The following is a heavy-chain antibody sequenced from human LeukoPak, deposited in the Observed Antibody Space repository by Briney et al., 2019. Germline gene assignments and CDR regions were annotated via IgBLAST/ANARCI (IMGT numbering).Heavy chain of an antibody. J-gene: IGHJ4*02. CDR2: IYSGGST. CDR3: ASLYYGGNNFDY. V-gene: IGHV3-66*01. D-gene: IGHD4-23*01. CDR1: KFTVSSKY. Sequence: PGGSLRLSCAASKFTVSSKYMSWVRQAPGKGLEWVSVIYSGGSTHYADSVKGRFTISRDNSKNTLYLQMNSLRAEDTAVYYCASLYYGGNNFDYWGQGTLVTASS.